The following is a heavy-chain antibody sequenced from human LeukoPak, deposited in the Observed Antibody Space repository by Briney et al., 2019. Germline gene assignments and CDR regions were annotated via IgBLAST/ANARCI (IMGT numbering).Heavy chain of an antibody. D-gene: IGHD5-12*01. J-gene: IGHJ4*02. V-gene: IGHV4-61*02. CDR3: ARKRGYSGYLDY. CDR2: IYTSGST. Sequence: SETLSLTCTVSGGSISSGSYYWSWIRQPAGKGLEWIGRIYTSGSTNYNPSLKSRVTISVDTSKNQFSLKLGSVTAADTAVYYCARKRGYSGYLDYWGQGTLVTVSS. CDR1: GGSISSGSYY.